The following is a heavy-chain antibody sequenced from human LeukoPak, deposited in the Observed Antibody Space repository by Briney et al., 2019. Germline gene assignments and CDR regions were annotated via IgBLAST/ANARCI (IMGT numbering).Heavy chain of an antibody. V-gene: IGHV3-74*01. J-gene: IGHJ4*02. CDR1: GFPFSSYW. CDR2: INSAGSST. D-gene: IGHD1-26*01. CDR3: ASRWELLH. Sequence: QPGGSLRLSCAASGFPFSSYWMHCVRQARGKGLVWVSRINSAGSSTTYADSVKGRFTISRDNAKNTLYLQMNSLRAEDTAVYYCASRWELLHWGQGTLVTVSS.